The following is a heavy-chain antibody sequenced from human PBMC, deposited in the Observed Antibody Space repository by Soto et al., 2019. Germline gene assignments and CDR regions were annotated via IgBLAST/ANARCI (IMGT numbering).Heavy chain of an antibody. CDR3: AKGPSGRGDLDY. CDR1: GFTFSSYG. CDR2: IWYDGSNK. Sequence: QVQLVESGGGVVQPGRSLRLSCAASGFTFSSYGMHWVRQAPGKGLEWVAVIWYDGSNKYYADSVKGRFTISRDNSKNTLYLQMNSLRAEDTAVYYCAKGPSGRGDLDYWGQGTLVTVSS. J-gene: IGHJ4*02. D-gene: IGHD3-10*01. V-gene: IGHV3-33*06.